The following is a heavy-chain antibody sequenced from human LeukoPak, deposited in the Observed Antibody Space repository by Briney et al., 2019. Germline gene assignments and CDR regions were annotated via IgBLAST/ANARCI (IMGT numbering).Heavy chain of an antibody. J-gene: IGHJ4*02. CDR2: INPNSGGT. D-gene: IGHD4-17*01. V-gene: IGHV1-2*02. CDR1: GYTFTGYY. CDR3: ASTDYGDHLMQDY. Sequence: ASVKVSCKASGYTFTGYYMHWVRQAPGQGLEWMGWINPNSGGTNYAQKFQGRVTMTRDTSISTAYMELSRLRSDDTAVYYCASTDYGDHLMQDYWGQGTLVTVSS.